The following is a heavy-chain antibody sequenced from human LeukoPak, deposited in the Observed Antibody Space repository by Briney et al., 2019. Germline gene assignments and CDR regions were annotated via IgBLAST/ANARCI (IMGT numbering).Heavy chain of an antibody. V-gene: IGHV4-4*09. CDR1: GGSISSYY. Sequence: SETLSLTCTVSGGSISSYYWSWIRQPPGEGLEWIGYIYTSGSTNYNPSLKSRVTISVDTSKNQFSLKLSSVTAADTAVYYCAGLNRGTPFDPWGQGTLVTVSS. D-gene: IGHD1-14*01. J-gene: IGHJ5*02. CDR3: AGLNRGTPFDP. CDR2: IYTSGST.